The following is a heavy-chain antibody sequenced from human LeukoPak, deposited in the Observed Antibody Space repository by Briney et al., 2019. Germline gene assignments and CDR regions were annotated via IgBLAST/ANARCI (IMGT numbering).Heavy chain of an antibody. J-gene: IGHJ6*03. V-gene: IGHV4-39*01. CDR3: ARHKDYYYSYMDV. CDR2: IYHSGST. Sequence: RTSETLSLTCSVSGDSISTSSYYWGWIRQPPGKGLEWIGTIYHSGSTYYNPSLTSRVTISVDTSKNQFSLKLSSVTAADTAVYYCARHKDYYYSYMDVWGKGTTVTISS. CDR1: GDSISTSSYY.